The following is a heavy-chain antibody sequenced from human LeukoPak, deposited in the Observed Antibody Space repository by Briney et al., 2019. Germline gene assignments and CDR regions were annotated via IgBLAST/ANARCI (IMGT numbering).Heavy chain of an antibody. J-gene: IGHJ3*02. CDR1: GFTFSSYA. CDR3: PVPYSSDWYDAFDI. CDR2: TSYDGRNK. Sequence: GGSLRLSCAASGFTFSSYAMHWVRQAPGKGLEWVAVTSYDGRNKDYADSVKGRFNISRDNSKNTLFLQMNSLTTEDTAVYYCPVPYSSDWYDAFDIWGQGTMVTVSS. V-gene: IGHV3-30*04. D-gene: IGHD6-19*01.